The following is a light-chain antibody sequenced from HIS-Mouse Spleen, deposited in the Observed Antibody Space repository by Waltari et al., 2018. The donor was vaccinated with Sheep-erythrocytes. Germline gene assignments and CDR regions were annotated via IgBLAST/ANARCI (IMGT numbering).Light chain of an antibody. CDR2: DVS. J-gene: IGLJ1*01. CDR3: CSYAGSYNHV. V-gene: IGLV2-11*01. Sequence: QSALTQPRSVSGSPGQSVPISCTGTSSHGGGYNYVSWYQQHPGKAPNLMIYDVSKRPSGVPDRFSGSKSGNTASLTISGLQAEDEADYYCCSYAGSYNHVFATGTKVTVL. CDR1: SSHGGGYNY.